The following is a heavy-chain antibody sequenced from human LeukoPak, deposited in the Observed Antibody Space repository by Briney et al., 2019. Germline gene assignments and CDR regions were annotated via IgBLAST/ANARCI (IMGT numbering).Heavy chain of an antibody. CDR3: ARIKLWFGELLYYFDY. V-gene: IGHV4-4*02. D-gene: IGHD3-10*01. Sequence: PSGTLSLTCAVSGGSISSSNWWSWVRQPPGKGLEWIGEIYHSGSTNYNPSLKSRVTISVDKSKNQFSLKLSSVTAADTAVYYCARIKLWFGELLYYFDYWGQGTLVTVSS. CDR2: IYHSGST. J-gene: IGHJ4*02. CDR1: GGSISSSNW.